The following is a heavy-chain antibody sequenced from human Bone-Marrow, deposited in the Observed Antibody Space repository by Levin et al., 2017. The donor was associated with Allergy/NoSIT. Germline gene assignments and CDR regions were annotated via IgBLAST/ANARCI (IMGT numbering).Heavy chain of an antibody. V-gene: IGHV3-30*09. CDR1: GFSFKNYA. J-gene: IGHJ4*02. D-gene: IGHD3-22*01. CDR2: ISSDGGIK. CDR3: ARGPYYRDTSGSYYGLFFF. Sequence: GGSLRLSCAASGFSFKNYAVHWVRQAPEKGLEWVATISSDGGIKYYTDSVKGRFAISRDNSKNTLYLQMNSLRIEDTALYYCARGPYYRDTSGSYYGLFFFWGQGTLVAVSS.